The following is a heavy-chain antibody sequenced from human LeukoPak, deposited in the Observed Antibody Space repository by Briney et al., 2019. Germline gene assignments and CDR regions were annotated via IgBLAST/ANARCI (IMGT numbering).Heavy chain of an antibody. CDR3: ARRVYYDTSGYHPTAGYFDL. Sequence: SETLSLTCTVSGGSIFNYYWHWIRQSPGKGLEWVGYVYANGITAYNPSLRSRGSMSIDTSRSQFSLRLTSVTAADTATYYCARRVYYDTSGYHPTAGYFDLWGRGTLVSVS. J-gene: IGHJ2*01. V-gene: IGHV4-4*08. D-gene: IGHD3-22*01. CDR1: GGSIFNYY. CDR2: VYANGIT.